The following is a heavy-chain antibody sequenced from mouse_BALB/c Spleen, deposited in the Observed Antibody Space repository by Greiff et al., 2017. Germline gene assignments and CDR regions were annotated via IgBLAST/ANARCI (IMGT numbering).Heavy chain of an antibody. Sequence: VQVVESGPGLVAPSQSLSITCTVSGFSLTSYGVHWVRQPPGKGLEWLGVIWAGGSTNYNSALMSRLSISKDNSKSQVFLKMNSLQTDDTAMYYCARDWYDGYYFDYWGQGTTLTVSS. J-gene: IGHJ2*01. D-gene: IGHD2-3*01. CDR1: GFSLTSYG. V-gene: IGHV2-9*02. CDR3: ARDWYDGYYFDY. CDR2: IWAGGST.